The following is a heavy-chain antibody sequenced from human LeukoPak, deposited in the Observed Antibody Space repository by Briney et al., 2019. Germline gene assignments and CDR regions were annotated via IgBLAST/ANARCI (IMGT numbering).Heavy chain of an antibody. V-gene: IGHV3-43*02. CDR1: GFTFDDYA. Sequence: GGSLPQTLAACGFTFDDYAMHWVRQAPGKGLEWVSLISGDGGSTYYADSVKGRFTISRDNSKNSLYLQMNSLRTEDTALYYCAKCLVIAAARHGVDYWGQGTLVTVSS. CDR3: AKCLVIAAARHGVDY. D-gene: IGHD6-13*01. J-gene: IGHJ4*02. CDR2: ISGDGGST.